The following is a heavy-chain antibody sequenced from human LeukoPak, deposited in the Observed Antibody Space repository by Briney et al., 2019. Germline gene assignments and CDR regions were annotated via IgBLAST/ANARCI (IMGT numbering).Heavy chain of an antibody. CDR3: ASPGTYYYDSSGYMGRY. J-gene: IGHJ4*02. CDR2: IIPIFGTA. D-gene: IGHD3-22*01. Sequence: ASVKVSCKASGGTFISYAISWVRQAPGQGLEWMGGIIPIFGTANYAQKFQGRVTITTDEYTKKAYMELSSLRSEDTAVYYCASPGTYYYDSSGYMGRYWGQGTLVTVSS. V-gene: IGHV1-69*05. CDR1: GGTFISYA.